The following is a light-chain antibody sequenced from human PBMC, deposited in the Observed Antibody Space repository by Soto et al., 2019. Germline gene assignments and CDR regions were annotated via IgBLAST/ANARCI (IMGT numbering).Light chain of an antibody. CDR3: QHLNGRFT. J-gene: IGKJ3*01. CDR1: QGISTY. CDR2: AVS. Sequence: IQLTQSPSSLSASVGDRVTITCRASQGISTYLAWYQQKPGKAPQLLIYAVSTLQSGVSSRFSGSGFGTDFTLTISSLQPEDAATYYCQHLNGRFTFGPGTKVDIK. V-gene: IGKV1-9*01.